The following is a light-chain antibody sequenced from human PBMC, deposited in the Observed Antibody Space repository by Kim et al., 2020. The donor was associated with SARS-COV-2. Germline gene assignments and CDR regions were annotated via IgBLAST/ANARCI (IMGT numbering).Light chain of an antibody. J-gene: IGLJ2*01. V-gene: IGLV3-19*01. CDR3: NSRDSNDNVV. Sequence: VALGQTVSMTSQGDSLRSYYATRYQQKPGQAPILVIYGKNNRPSGIPDRFSGSSSGNTASLTITGTQAGDEADYYCNSRDSNDNVVFGGGTQLTVL. CDR1: SLRSYY. CDR2: GKN.